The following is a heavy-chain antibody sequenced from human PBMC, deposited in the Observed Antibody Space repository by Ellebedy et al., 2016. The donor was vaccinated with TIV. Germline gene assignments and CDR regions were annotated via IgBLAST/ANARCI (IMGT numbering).Heavy chain of an antibody. CDR2: IRSKAYGGTT. D-gene: IGHD4-17*01. Sequence: GESLKISCAVSGFTFSDHYMNWVRQAPGKGLEWVGFIRSKAYGGTTGYAASVRGRFTISRDDSKNSLYLQMNSLKTEDAAVYYCTNSYGSEHYWGQGTLVTVSS. CDR1: GFTFSDHY. J-gene: IGHJ4*02. V-gene: IGHV3-72*01. CDR3: TNSYGSEHY.